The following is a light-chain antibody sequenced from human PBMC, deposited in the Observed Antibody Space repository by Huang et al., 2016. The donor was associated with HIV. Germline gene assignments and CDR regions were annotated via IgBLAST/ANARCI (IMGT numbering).Light chain of an antibody. CDR3: QQYNNWPWT. CDR1: QSVTND. Sequence: EIVMTQSPATLSVSPGERATLSCRASQSVTNDVAWYQQKPGQPPRLLIYGASNRATGIPAAFSGSGSGTEFTLTIDRLQSEDFAVYYCQQYNNWPWTFGQGTKVDIK. CDR2: GAS. J-gene: IGKJ1*01. V-gene: IGKV3-15*01.